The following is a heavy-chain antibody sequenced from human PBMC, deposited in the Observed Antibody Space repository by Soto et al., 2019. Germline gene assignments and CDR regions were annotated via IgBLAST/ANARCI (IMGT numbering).Heavy chain of an antibody. CDR3: AKASGWFGEFDY. Sequence: EVQLLESGGGLVQPGGSLRLSCAASGFTFSSYAMSWVRQAPGKGLEWVSAISGSGGSTYYADSVKGRFTISRDNSRNTRYLQMSSLRAEDTAVYYCAKASGWFGEFDYWGQGTLVTVSS. D-gene: IGHD3-10*01. V-gene: IGHV3-23*01. J-gene: IGHJ4*02. CDR1: GFTFSSYA. CDR2: ISGSGGST.